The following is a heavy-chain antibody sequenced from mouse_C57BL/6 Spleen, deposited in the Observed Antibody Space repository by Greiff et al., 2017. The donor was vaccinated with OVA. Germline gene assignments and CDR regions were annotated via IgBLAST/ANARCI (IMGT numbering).Heavy chain of an antibody. CDR2: INPSNGGT. J-gene: IGHJ4*01. D-gene: IGHD2-2*01. CDR3: AREGDMVTPSYYAMDY. V-gene: IGHV1-53*01. Sequence: QVQLQQPGTELVKPGASVKLSCKASGYTFTSYWMHWVKQRPGQGLEWIGNINPSNGGTNYNEKFKSKATLTVDKSSSTAYMQLSSLTSEDSAVYYCAREGDMVTPSYYAMDYWGQGTSVTVSS. CDR1: GYTFTSYW.